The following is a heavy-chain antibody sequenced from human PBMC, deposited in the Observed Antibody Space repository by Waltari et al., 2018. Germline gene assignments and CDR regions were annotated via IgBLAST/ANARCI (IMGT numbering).Heavy chain of an antibody. CDR1: GGSISSYY. V-gene: IGHV4-59*01. Sequence: QVQLQESGPGLVKPSATLSLTCPVSGGSISSYYWRWIRQPPGKGLEWIGYIYYSGRTNYNPSLKSRVTISVDTSKNQFSLKLSSVTAADTAVYYCARHRRIAVAGRLLGYFDYWGQGTLVTVSS. CDR2: IYYSGRT. CDR3: ARHRRIAVAGRLLGYFDY. J-gene: IGHJ4*02. D-gene: IGHD6-19*01.